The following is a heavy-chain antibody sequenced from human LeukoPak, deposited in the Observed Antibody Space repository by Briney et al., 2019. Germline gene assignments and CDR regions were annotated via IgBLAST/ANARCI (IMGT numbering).Heavy chain of an antibody. J-gene: IGHJ4*02. CDR1: GLIVSNNY. Sequence: GGFLRLSCVASGLIVSNNYMNWVRQAPGEGLEWVSALYIGGNTYYVDSVRGRFTISRDNSKNTLYLQMNSLRAEDTAIYYCMAAAGYNYGQCWGQGTLVTVSS. CDR2: LYIGGNT. D-gene: IGHD5-18*01. CDR3: MAAAGYNYGQC. V-gene: IGHV3-53*01.